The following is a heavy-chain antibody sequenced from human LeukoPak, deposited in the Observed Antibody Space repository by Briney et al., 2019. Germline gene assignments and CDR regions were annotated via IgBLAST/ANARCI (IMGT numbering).Heavy chain of an antibody. CDR1: GFTISSYW. CDR2: IKHDGSET. Sequence: GGSLRLSCAASGFTISSYWMSWVRQVPGKGLESVAHIKHDGSETYYVDTVRGRFIISRDNAKNSLYLQMNSLRVEDTAVYHCARGPTDFDASDIWGHGTLVTVSS. V-gene: IGHV3-7*01. J-gene: IGHJ3*02. CDR3: ARGPTDFDASDI.